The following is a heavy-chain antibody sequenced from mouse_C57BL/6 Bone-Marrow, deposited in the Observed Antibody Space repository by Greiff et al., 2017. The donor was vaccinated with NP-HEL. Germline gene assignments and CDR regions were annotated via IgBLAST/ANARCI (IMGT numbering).Heavy chain of an antibody. CDR2: IYPRSGNT. CDR1: GYTFTSYG. Sequence: QVQLQQSGAELARPGASVKLSCKASGYTFTSYGISWVKQRPGQGLEWIGEIYPRSGNTYYNEKFKGKATLTADKSSSTAYMELRSLTSEDSAVYFCARQNYSNLQFAYWGQGTLVTVSA. J-gene: IGHJ3*01. D-gene: IGHD2-5*01. CDR3: ARQNYSNLQFAY. V-gene: IGHV1-81*01.